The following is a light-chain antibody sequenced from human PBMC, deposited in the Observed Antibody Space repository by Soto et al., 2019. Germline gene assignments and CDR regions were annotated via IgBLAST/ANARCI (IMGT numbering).Light chain of an antibody. CDR2: DVS. Sequence: QSALTQPASVSGSPGQSIAISCTGTSSDVGGYNYVSWYQQHPGKAPKLIIYDVSNRPSGVSDRFSGSKSSNTASLVISGLQAEYEADYYCSSYTTSSTRVFGGGTKVTV. CDR1: SSDVGGYNY. J-gene: IGLJ2*01. CDR3: SSYTTSSTRV. V-gene: IGLV2-14*01.